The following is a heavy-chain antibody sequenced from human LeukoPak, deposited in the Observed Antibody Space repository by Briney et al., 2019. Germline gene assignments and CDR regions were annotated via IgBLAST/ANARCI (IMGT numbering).Heavy chain of an antibody. J-gene: IGHJ4*02. CDR2: ISSSSSFI. Sequence: MSGGSLRLSCAASGFTFSRYSMNWVRQAPGKGLEWASSISSSSSFIYYADSVKGRFTISRDNAKNSLYLQMNSLRAEDTALYYCARSLDDSGSYPDYWGQGTLVTVSS. CDR1: GFTFSRYS. V-gene: IGHV3-21*04. CDR3: ARSLDDSGSYPDY. D-gene: IGHD1-26*01.